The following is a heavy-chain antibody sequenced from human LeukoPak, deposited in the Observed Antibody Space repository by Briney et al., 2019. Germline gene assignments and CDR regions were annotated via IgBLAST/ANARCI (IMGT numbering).Heavy chain of an antibody. V-gene: IGHV1-2*04. D-gene: IGHD6-13*01. Sequence: ASVKVSCKASGYTFTGYYMHWVRQAPGQGLEWMGWINPNSGGTNYAQKFQGWVTMTRDTSISTAYMELSRLRSDDTAVYYCARDGDSSSWYGGAFDIWGQGTMVTVSS. CDR3: ARDGDSSSWYGGAFDI. J-gene: IGHJ3*02. CDR1: GYTFTGYY. CDR2: INPNSGGT.